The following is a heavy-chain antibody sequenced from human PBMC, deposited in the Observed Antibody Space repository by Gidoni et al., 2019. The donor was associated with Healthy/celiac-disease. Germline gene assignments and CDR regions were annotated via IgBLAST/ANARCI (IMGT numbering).Heavy chain of an antibody. CDR3: AKRVSIFGVVKDGGGTYYFDY. CDR2: ISGSGGST. D-gene: IGHD3-3*01. CDR1: GFTFSSYA. Sequence: EVQLLESGGGLVQPGGSLRLSCAASGFTFSSYAMSWVRQAPGKGLEGCSAISGSGGSTYYADSVKGRFTISRDNSKNTRYLQMNSLRAEDTAVYYCAKRVSIFGVVKDGGGTYYFDYWGQGTLVTVSS. V-gene: IGHV3-23*01. J-gene: IGHJ4*02.